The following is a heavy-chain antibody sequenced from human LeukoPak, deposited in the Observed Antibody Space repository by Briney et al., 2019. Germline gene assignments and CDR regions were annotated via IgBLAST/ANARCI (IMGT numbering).Heavy chain of an antibody. CDR1: GFTFDDYG. J-gene: IGHJ4*02. D-gene: IGHD2-2*01. V-gene: IGHV3-20*04. CDR3: ARVVPAAISTPFAY. CDR2: INWNGGST. Sequence: GGSLRLSCAVSGFTFDDYGMSWVRQAPGKGLEWVSGINWNGGSTGYADSVKGRFTISRDNAENSLYLQMNSLRAEDTALYYCARVVPAAISTPFAYWGQGTLVTVPS.